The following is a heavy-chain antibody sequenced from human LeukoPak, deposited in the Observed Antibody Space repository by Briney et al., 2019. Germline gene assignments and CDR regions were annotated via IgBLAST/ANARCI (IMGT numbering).Heavy chain of an antibody. D-gene: IGHD3-22*01. CDR2: IYYSGST. V-gene: IGHV4-59*01. Sequence: PSETLSLTCTVSGGSISSYYWSWIRQPPGKGQEWLGYIYYSGSTNYNPSLKSRVTISVDTSKNQFSLKLSSVTAADTAVYYCARAARSSGYYYFNYFDYWGQGTLVTVSS. CDR3: ARAARSSGYYYFNYFDY. J-gene: IGHJ4*02. CDR1: GGSISSYY.